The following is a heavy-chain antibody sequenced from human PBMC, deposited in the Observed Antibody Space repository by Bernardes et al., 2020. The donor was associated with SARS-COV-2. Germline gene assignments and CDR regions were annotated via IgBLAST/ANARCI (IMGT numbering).Heavy chain of an antibody. V-gene: IGHV3-30*01. CDR3: ARPQVVVTIADAFDV. D-gene: IGHD2-21*02. Sequence: DSVKGRFTISRDNSKNTLYLQMNSLRDEDTAVYYCARPQVVVTIADAFDVWGRGTMVTVSS. J-gene: IGHJ3*01.